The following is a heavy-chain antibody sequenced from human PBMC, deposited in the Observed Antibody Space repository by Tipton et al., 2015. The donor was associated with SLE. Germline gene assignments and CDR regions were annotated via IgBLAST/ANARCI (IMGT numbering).Heavy chain of an antibody. Sequence: LRLSCAVYGGSFSGYYWSWIRQPPGKGLEWIGEINHSGSTNYNPSLKSRVTISVDTSKNQFSLKLSSVTAADTAVYYCAREEPVDPSFDYWGQGTLVTVSS. CDR1: GGSFSGYY. CDR2: INHSGST. V-gene: IGHV4-34*01. CDR3: AREEPVDPSFDY. D-gene: IGHD1-14*01. J-gene: IGHJ4*02.